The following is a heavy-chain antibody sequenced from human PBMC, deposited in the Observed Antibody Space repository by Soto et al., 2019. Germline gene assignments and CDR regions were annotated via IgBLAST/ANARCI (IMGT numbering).Heavy chain of an antibody. CDR1: GFTVSNNY. J-gene: IGHJ4*02. CDR3: ARDPPGIAASGSYN. CDR2: IYSSGGT. Sequence: GSLRLSCAVSGFTVSNNYMTWVRQAPGKGLEWVSLIYSSGGTKYADSVRGRFTISRDNSKNTLYLQMNSLKVEDTAVYYCARDPPGIAASGSYNWGQGTLVTVSS. D-gene: IGHD6-13*01. V-gene: IGHV3-53*01.